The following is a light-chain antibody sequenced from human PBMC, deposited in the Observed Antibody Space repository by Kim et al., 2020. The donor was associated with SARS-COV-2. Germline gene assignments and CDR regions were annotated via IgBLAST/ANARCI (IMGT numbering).Light chain of an antibody. Sequence: GTTGPSSGTRSSGSIEDNEEQGYQQRPGGGPTTVIYEDDQRPSGVSDRFSGSIDNPSNAASLTISGLRTEDEADYYCQSYNRDNVIFGGGTQLTVL. J-gene: IGLJ2*01. V-gene: IGLV6-57*03. CDR2: EDD. CDR3: QSYNRDNVI. CDR1: SGSIEDNE.